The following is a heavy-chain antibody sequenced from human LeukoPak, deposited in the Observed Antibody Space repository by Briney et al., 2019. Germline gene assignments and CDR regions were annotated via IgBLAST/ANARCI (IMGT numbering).Heavy chain of an antibody. D-gene: IGHD1-26*01. V-gene: IGHV3-48*04. J-gene: IGHJ4*02. Sequence: PGGSLRLSCAAPGFTFSSYRMNCVRQAPGKGLEWVSFISSSSSTIYYADSVKGRFTISRDNAKNSLYLQMNSLRAEDTAVYYCARDRGGSYSAIDYWGQGTLVTVSS. CDR1: GFTFSSYR. CDR3: ARDRGGSYSAIDY. CDR2: ISSSSSTI.